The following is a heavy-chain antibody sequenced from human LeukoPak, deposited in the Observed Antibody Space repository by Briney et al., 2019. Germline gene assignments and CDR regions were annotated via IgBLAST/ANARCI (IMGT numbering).Heavy chain of an antibody. CDR1: GGSLSSYY. Sequence: SETLSLTCTVSGGSLSSYYWSWIRQPPGEGLEWIGYISYSGSTNYNPSLKSRATISVDTSKNQFSLKLRSVTAADTAVYYCARHRLAYMAKNWFDPWGQGTLVTVSS. CDR2: ISYSGST. D-gene: IGHD3-3*02. J-gene: IGHJ5*02. CDR3: ARHRLAYMAKNWFDP. V-gene: IGHV4-59*08.